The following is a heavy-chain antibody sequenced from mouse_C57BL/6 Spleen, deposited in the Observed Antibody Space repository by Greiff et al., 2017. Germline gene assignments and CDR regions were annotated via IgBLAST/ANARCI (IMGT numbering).Heavy chain of an antibody. J-gene: IGHJ4*01. CDR3: ARGGVYYDYDGVQAMDY. D-gene: IGHD2-4*01. V-gene: IGHV1-80*01. CDR2: IYPGDGDT. Sequence: QVQLQQSGAELVKPGASVKISCKASGYAFSSYWMNWVKQRPGKGLEWIGQIYPGDGDTNYNGKFKGKATLTADKSSSTAYMQLSSLTSEDSAVYFCARGGVYYDYDGVQAMDYWGQGTSVTVSS. CDR1: GYAFSSYW.